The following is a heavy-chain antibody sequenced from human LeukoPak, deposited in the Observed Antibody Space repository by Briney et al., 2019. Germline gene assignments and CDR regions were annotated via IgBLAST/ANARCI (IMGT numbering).Heavy chain of an antibody. Sequence: PGGSLRLSCAASGFTFSAYVMSWVRQAPGKGPEWVSSISGSAGSIYYADSVKGRFTISRDNSRNTLYLQMNSLGAEDTAVYYCAKSPAYYFDTSGFSDAFDLWGQGTMVTVSS. CDR1: GFTFSAYV. D-gene: IGHD3-22*01. J-gene: IGHJ3*01. CDR3: AKSPAYYFDTSGFSDAFDL. V-gene: IGHV3-23*01. CDR2: ISGSAGSI.